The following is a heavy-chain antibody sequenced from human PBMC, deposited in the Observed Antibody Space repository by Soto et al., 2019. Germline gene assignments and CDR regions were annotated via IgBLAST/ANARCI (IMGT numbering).Heavy chain of an antibody. Sequence: SVKVSCKASGGTFSSYAISWVRQAPGQGLEWMGGIIPIFGTANYAQKFQGRVTITADESTSTAYMELSSLRSEDTAVYYCARGRVAAAGLYYFDYWGQGTLVTVSS. CDR3: ARGRVAAAGLYYFDY. V-gene: IGHV1-69*13. CDR1: GGTFSSYA. J-gene: IGHJ4*02. D-gene: IGHD6-13*01. CDR2: IIPIFGTA.